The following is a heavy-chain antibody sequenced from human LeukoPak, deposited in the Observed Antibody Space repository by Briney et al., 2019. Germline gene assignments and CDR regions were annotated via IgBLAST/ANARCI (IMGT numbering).Heavy chain of an antibody. Sequence: PSQTLSLTCTVSGGSISSGAYYWSWIRQPPGKGLEWIGYIYHSGSTYYNPSLRSRVTISVDRSRNQFSLKLTSVTAADTAVYYCARHILKSFRRLPNWFDPWGQGALVTVSS. CDR1: GGSISSGAYY. J-gene: IGHJ5*02. CDR2: IYHSGST. CDR3: ARHILKSFRRLPNWFDP. D-gene: IGHD4-17*01. V-gene: IGHV4-30-2*01.